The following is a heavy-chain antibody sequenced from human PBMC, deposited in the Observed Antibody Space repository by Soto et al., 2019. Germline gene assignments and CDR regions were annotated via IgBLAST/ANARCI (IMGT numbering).Heavy chain of an antibody. CDR2: MNHNSGNT. CDR1: GYTFTSYD. CDR3: AGGRSVYSSGWYP. V-gene: IGHV1-8*01. D-gene: IGHD6-19*01. J-gene: IGHJ1*01. Sequence: QVQLVQSGAEVKKPGASVKVSCKASGYTFTSYDINWERQATGQVFEWMGWMNHNSGNTGYEQKFQGRVTMTRNTSISTAYMDLSSLRSEDTAVYYCAGGRSVYSSGWYPWRQRTLVTVSS.